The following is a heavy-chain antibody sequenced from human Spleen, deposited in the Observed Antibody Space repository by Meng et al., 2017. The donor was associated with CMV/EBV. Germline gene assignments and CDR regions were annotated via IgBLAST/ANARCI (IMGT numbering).Heavy chain of an antibody. CDR3: AKDGVVEVAGHYFDY. Sequence: GESLKISCAGSGFIFSHYAMNWVRQAPGKGLEWVSAISGSGYSTNFADSVKGRFTISRDNSKNTLYLQMNSLRADDTAVYYCAKDGVVEVAGHYFDYWGQGTRVTVSS. D-gene: IGHD6-19*01. CDR1: GFIFSHYA. CDR2: ISGSGYST. V-gene: IGHV3-23*01. J-gene: IGHJ4*02.